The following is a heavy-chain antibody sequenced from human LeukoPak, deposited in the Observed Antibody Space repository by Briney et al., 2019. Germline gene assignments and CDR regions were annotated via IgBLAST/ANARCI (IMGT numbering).Heavy chain of an antibody. J-gene: IGHJ4*02. CDR2: INPNSGGT. CDR3: ARSDYYDILTGTAIDY. Sequence: VASVKVSCKASGYTFTGYYMHWVRQAPGQGLEWMGWINPNSGGTNYAQKFQGRVTMTWDTSISTAYMELSRLRSDDTAVYYCARSDYYDILTGTAIDYWGQGTLVTVSS. V-gene: IGHV1-2*02. CDR1: GYTFTGYY. D-gene: IGHD3-9*01.